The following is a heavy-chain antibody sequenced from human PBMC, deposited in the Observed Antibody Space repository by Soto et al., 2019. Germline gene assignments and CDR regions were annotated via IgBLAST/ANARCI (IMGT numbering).Heavy chain of an antibody. D-gene: IGHD6-6*01. Sequence: PSETLSLTCSVSGGSIRSGGYSWSWIRQPPGKGLEWIGYVYHSGSTYYSSSLKSRVTISVDLSNNQISLKLTSVTAADTAVYYCARGVGSSLKRFYYGLDVWGQGTTVTVSS. CDR2: VYHSGST. CDR1: GGSIRSGGYS. CDR3: ARGVGSSLKRFYYGLDV. J-gene: IGHJ6*02. V-gene: IGHV4-30-2*01.